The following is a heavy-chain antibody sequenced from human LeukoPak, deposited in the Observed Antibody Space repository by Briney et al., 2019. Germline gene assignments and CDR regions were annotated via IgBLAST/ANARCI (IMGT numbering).Heavy chain of an antibody. V-gene: IGHV3-53*01. CDR2: IYGGGGP. J-gene: IGHJ4*02. D-gene: IGHD5-12*01. CDR1: GFSVSSNC. CDR3: ARSRLGYSNFDF. Sequence: PGGSLRLSCAASGFSVSSNCMHWVRQAPGKGLEWVSVIYGGGGPDYADSVKGRLTISRDTSTNTIYLQMNSLRAEDTAVYYCARSRLGYSNFDFWGQGALVTVSS.